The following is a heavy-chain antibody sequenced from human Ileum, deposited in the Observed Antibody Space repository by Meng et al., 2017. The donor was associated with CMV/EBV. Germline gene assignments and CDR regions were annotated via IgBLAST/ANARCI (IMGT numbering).Heavy chain of an antibody. CDR1: DGSISYYY. Sequence: VQLQESAPGLVKPSETLSLTCTVTDGSISYYYWSWIRQSADKGLEWIGRISSSGSINYNPSLESRLTLSVDTSKKQLSLKLSSVTAADTAVYYCARAEADTGNFEYWGQGTLVTVSS. D-gene: IGHD6-19*01. J-gene: IGHJ4*02. V-gene: IGHV4-4*07. CDR3: ARAEADTGNFEY. CDR2: ISSSGSI.